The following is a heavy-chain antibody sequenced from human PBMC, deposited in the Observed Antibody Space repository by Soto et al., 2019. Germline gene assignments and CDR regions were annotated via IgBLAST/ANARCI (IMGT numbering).Heavy chain of an antibody. D-gene: IGHD2-15*01. CDR2: IYYSGST. V-gene: IGHV4-59*08. CDR3: ARLFRDCSGGSCYPVLGY. CDR1: GGSISRYY. J-gene: IGHJ4*02. Sequence: SETLSLTCTVSGGSISRYYWSCIRQPPGKGLEWIGYIYYSGSTNYNPSLKSRVTISVDTSKNQFSLKLSSVTAADTAVYYCARLFRDCSGGSCYPVLGYWGQGTLVIVSS.